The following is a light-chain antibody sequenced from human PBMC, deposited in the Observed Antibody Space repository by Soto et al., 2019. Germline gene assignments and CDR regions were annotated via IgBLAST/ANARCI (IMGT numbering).Light chain of an antibody. CDR1: KSISSW. J-gene: IGKJ1*01. Sequence: DIQMTQSPSTLSASVGDWITITCRASKSISSWLAWYQQKPGKAPKLLIYKASSLESGVPSRFSGSGSGTEFTLTITSLQPDDFATYYCQQYNSYSTFGQGTKVEIK. CDR3: QQYNSYST. CDR2: KAS. V-gene: IGKV1-5*03.